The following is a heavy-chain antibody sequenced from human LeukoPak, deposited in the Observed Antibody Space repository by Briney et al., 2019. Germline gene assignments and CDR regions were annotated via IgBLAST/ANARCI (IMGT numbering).Heavy chain of an antibody. CDR3: ARDFCSSEACPFRDDAFDI. D-gene: IGHD2-2*01. CDR1: GFTFSSYG. V-gene: IGHV3-33*01. CDR2: IWYDGSNK. Sequence: GGSLRLSCAASGFTFSSYGMHWVRQAPGKGLEWVAVIWYDGSNKYHADSVKGRFTISRDNSKNKFYLQMNSLRVEDTAVYYCARDFCSSEACPFRDDAFDIWGQGTKVTVSS. J-gene: IGHJ3*02.